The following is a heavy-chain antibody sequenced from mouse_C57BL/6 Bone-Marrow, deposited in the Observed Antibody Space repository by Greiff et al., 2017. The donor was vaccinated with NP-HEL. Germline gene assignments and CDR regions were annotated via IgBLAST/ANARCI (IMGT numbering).Heavy chain of an antibody. J-gene: IGHJ3*01. CDR2: SRNKANDYTT. D-gene: IGHD2-5*01. V-gene: IGHV7-1*01. Sequence: DVQLVESGGGLVQSGRSLRLSCATSGFTFSDFYMEWVRQAPGKGLEWIAASRNKANDYTTEYSASVKGRFIVSRDTSQSILYLQMNALRAEDTAIYYCARDYYSNPFAYWGQGTLVTVSA. CDR3: ARDYYSNPFAY. CDR1: GFTFSDFY.